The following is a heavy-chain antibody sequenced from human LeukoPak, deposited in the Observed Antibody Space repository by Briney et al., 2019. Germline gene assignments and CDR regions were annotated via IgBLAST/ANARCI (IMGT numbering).Heavy chain of an antibody. J-gene: IGHJ4*02. Sequence: SETLSLTCTVSGGSISSGSYYWSWIRQPAGKGLEWIGRIYTSGSTNYNPSLKSRVTISVDTSKNQFSLKLSSVTAADTAVYYCARETYYYDSSGHDYWGQGTLVTVPS. D-gene: IGHD3-22*01. V-gene: IGHV4-61*02. CDR3: ARETYYYDSSGHDY. CDR2: IYTSGST. CDR1: GGSISSGSYY.